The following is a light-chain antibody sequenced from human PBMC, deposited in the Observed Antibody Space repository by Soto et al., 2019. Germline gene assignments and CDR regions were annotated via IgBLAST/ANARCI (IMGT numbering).Light chain of an antibody. CDR3: SSYAGSNTPSV. J-gene: IGLJ1*01. V-gene: IGLV2-8*01. CDR1: TSDVGGHNH. Sequence: PALTQPPSACGSPGQSVTISCTRTTSDVGGHNHVSWYQHRPGKAPKLISYEVSKLPSGVPDRFPGSKSGNTASMTXXGXQAEDEADYYCSSYAGSNTPSVFGTGTKVTVL. CDR2: EVS.